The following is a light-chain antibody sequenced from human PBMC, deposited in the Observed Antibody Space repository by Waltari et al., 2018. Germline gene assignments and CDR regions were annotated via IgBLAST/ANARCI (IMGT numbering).Light chain of an antibody. Sequence: DIVMNQSPDSLAVSLGERATIDCKSSQRVFYRSDNKNYLAWYQHKPGQPPKLLFYWASTRESGVPDRFSASGSGTDFTLTINNLQAEDVAVYYCQQYYRSRTFGQGTKVEIK. CDR1: QRVFYRSDNKNY. J-gene: IGKJ1*01. V-gene: IGKV4-1*01. CDR3: QQYYRSRT. CDR2: WAS.